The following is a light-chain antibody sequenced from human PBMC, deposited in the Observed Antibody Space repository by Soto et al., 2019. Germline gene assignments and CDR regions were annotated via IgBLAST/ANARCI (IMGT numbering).Light chain of an antibody. CDR1: QSISSGY. CDR3: QQDYNLPIT. V-gene: IGKV3D-7*01. Sequence: ELVWTQSPATLSLFPGQWAPLSCRVSQSISSGYLSWYQQRPGQAPRLLIYGASTRATGIPARFSGSGRGSGADFTLTISSLQPEDFAVYYCQQDYNLPITFGQGTRLEIK. J-gene: IGKJ5*01. CDR2: GAS.